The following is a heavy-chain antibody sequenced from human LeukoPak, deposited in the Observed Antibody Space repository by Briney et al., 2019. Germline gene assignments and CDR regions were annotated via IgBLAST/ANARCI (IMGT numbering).Heavy chain of an antibody. Sequence: PGGSLRLSCAASGFTFSRNWMHWVRQAPGKGLVWVSRINSDGNSTRYADSVKGRFTISRDNAKNMLYLQMNSLRDEDTAVYYCARGITMVRGVIITDYGMDVWGQGTTVTVSS. J-gene: IGHJ6*02. CDR3: ARGITMVRGVIITDYGMDV. D-gene: IGHD3-10*01. V-gene: IGHV3-74*01. CDR1: GFTFSRNW. CDR2: INSDGNST.